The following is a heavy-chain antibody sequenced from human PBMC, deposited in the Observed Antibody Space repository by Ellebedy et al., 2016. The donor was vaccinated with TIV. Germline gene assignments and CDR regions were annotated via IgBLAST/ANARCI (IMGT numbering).Heavy chain of an antibody. D-gene: IGHD5-18*01. CDR3: ARFGVDTAMAADY. CDR2: INPNSGGT. V-gene: IGHV1-2*02. Sequence: ASVKVSXKASGYTFTGYYMHWVRQAPGQGLEWMGWINPNSGGTNYAQKFRGRVTMTRDTSISTAYMELSRLRSDDTAVYYCARFGVDTAMAADYWGQGTLVTVSS. CDR1: GYTFTGYY. J-gene: IGHJ4*02.